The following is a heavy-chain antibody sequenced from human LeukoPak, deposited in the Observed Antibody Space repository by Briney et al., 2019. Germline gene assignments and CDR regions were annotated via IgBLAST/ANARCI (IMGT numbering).Heavy chain of an antibody. CDR3: ARERTIFGVVIISQYYYGMDV. CDR1: GFSFSTYV. V-gene: IGHV3-23*01. J-gene: IGHJ6*02. Sequence: GGSLRLSCATSGFSFSTYVMSWVRQAPGKGLEWVAFISGSGGSTKYADSVKGRFAISRDNSKTTLYLQMNSLRAEDTAVYYCARERTIFGVVIISQYYYGMDVWGQGTTVTVSS. D-gene: IGHD3-3*01. CDR2: ISGSGGST.